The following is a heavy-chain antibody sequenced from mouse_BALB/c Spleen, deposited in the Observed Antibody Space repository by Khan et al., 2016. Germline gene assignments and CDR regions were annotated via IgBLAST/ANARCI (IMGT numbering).Heavy chain of an antibody. CDR1: GFNIKDTY. CDR2: IDPGNGNT. D-gene: IGHD1-1*01. V-gene: IGHV14-3*02. Sequence: VQLQQSGAELVKPGASVKLSCTASGFNIKDTYIHWVKQRPEQGLEWIGRIDPGNGNTRYDPKFQGKATITADTSSNTASLHLSSLTSEDTAVYYCARRGPIFYDGSSCGYWGQGTTLTVSS. J-gene: IGHJ2*01. CDR3: ARRGPIFYDGSSCGY.